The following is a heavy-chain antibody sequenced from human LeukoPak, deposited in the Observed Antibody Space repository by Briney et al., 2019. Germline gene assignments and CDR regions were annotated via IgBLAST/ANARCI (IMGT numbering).Heavy chain of an antibody. V-gene: IGHV4-39*07. CDR1: GGSISSYY. J-gene: IGHJ3*02. Sequence: SETLSLTCTVSGGSISSYYWSWIRQPPGKGLEWIGSISYSGSTYYNPSLRSRVTISVDTSKNQFSLKLSSVTAADTAVYYCARDRPAFDIWGQGTMVTVSS. CDR2: ISYSGST. CDR3: ARDRPAFDI.